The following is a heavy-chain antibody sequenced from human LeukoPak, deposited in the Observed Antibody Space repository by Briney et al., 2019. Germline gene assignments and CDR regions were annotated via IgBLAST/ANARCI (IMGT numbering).Heavy chain of an antibody. V-gene: IGHV1-24*01. CDR2: FDPEDGET. J-gene: IGHJ4*02. Sequence: GASVKVSCKVSGYTLTELSMHWVRQAPGKGLEWMGGFDPEDGETIYAQNFQGRATMTEDTSTDTAFMELSSLRSEDTAVYYCATHIFGMVGAYDYWGQGTLVTVSS. CDR1: GYTLTELS. CDR3: ATHIFGMVGAYDY. D-gene: IGHD3-3*01.